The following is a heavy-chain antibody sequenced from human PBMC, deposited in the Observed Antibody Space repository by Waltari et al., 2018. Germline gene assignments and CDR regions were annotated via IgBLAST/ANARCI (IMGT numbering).Heavy chain of an antibody. J-gene: IGHJ4*02. CDR3: TTDKWYFQWLVRDY. CDR1: GFTFSNAW. CDR2: IKSKTDGGTT. Sequence: EVQLVESGGGLVKPGGSLRLSCAASGFTFSNAWMSWVRQAPGKGLEWVGRIKSKTDGGTTDYAAPVKGRFTISRDDSKNTLYRQMNSLKTEDTAVYYCTTDKWYFQWLVRDYWGQGTLVTVSS. D-gene: IGHD6-19*01. V-gene: IGHV3-15*01.